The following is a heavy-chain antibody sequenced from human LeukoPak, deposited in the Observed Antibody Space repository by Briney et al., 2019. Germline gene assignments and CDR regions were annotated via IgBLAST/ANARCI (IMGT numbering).Heavy chain of an antibody. V-gene: IGHV3-33*08. D-gene: IGHD3-22*01. J-gene: IGHJ4*02. CDR3: ARDPGYYYDSSGYSGPFDY. CDR1: GFTFSSYA. CDR2: IWYDGSNK. Sequence: TGGSLRLSCAASGFTFSSYAMSWVRQAPGKGLEWVAVIWYDGSNKYYADSVKGRFTISRDNSKNTLYLQMNSLRAEDTAVYYCARDPGYYYDSSGYSGPFDYWGQGTLVTVSS.